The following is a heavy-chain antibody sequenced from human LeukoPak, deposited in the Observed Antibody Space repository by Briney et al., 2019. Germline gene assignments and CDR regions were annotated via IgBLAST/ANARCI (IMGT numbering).Heavy chain of an antibody. V-gene: IGHV1-69*13. CDR1: GGTFSSYA. CDR3: ARDLHYYVAMDV. CDR2: IIPIFGTA. J-gene: IGHJ6*02. Sequence: SVKVSCKASGGTFSSYAISWVRQAPGQGLEWMGGIIPIFGTANYAQKFQGRVTITADESTSTAYMELSSLRSEDTAVYYCARDLHYYVAMDVWGQGTTVTVSS. D-gene: IGHD3-10*02.